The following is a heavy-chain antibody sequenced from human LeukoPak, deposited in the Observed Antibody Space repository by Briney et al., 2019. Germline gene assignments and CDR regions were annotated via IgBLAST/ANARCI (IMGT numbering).Heavy chain of an antibody. CDR2: VYHSGST. D-gene: IGHD1-1*01. V-gene: IGHV4-59*08. CDR3: ARANPNWNPPDY. J-gene: IGHJ4*02. CDR1: GGSMTSYY. Sequence: PSETLPLTCTVSGGSMTSYYWSWIRQPPGKGLEWIGYVYHSGSTSYNPSLKSRVSISEDTSKNQLSLKVSSVTAADTAVYYCARANPNWNPPDYWGQGTLVTVSS.